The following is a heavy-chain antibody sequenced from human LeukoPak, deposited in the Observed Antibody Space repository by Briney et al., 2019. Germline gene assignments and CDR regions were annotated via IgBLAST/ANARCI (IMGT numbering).Heavy chain of an antibody. V-gene: IGHV3-23*01. CDR1: GFTVSSNY. CDR3: AKDERNWNYNLASQTYD. J-gene: IGHJ4*02. D-gene: IGHD1-7*01. Sequence: GGSLRLSCAASGFTVSSNYMSWVRQAPGKGLEWVSAISGSSVSTYYADSVKGRFTVSRDNSKNTLYLQMSSLRAEDTAVYYCAKDERNWNYNLASQTYDWGQGTLVTVSS. CDR2: ISGSSVST.